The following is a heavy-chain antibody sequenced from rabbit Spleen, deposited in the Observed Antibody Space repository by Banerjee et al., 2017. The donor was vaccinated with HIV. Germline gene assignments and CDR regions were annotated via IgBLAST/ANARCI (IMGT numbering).Heavy chain of an antibody. V-gene: IGHV1S45*01. J-gene: IGHJ4*01. CDR1: GFSFSDRDV. CDR2: INTATGKD. D-gene: IGHD4-1*01. Sequence: QEQLEESGRGLVRPEGSLTLTCKASGFSFSDRDVMCWVRQAPGKGLEWIACINTATGKDVYATWVKGRFTFSRTSPTTVTLQMTSLAAADTATFFCARVLAGVIGWNFYLWGPGTLLTVS. CDR3: ARVLAGVIGWNFYL.